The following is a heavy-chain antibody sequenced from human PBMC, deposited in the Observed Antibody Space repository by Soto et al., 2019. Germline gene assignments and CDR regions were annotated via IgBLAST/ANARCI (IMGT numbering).Heavy chain of an antibody. CDR2: ISGSGGST. D-gene: IGHD5-18*01. V-gene: IGHV3-23*01. J-gene: IGHJ6*02. Sequence: PGGSLRLSFAASGFTFSSYAMSWVRQAPGKGLEWVSAISGSGGSTYYADSVKGRFTISRDNSKNTLYLQMNSLRAEDTAVYYCAKERPVDTARYYYGMDVWGQGTTVTVSS. CDR1: GFTFSSYA. CDR3: AKERPVDTARYYYGMDV.